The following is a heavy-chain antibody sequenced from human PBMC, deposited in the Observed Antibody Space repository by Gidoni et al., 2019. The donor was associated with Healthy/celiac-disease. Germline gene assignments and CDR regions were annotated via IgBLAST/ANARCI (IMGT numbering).Heavy chain of an antibody. D-gene: IGHD3-9*01. CDR2: INHSGST. V-gene: IGHV4-34*01. CDR3: ARGPLRYFDWLLYGMDV. J-gene: IGHJ6*02. Sequence: QVQLQQWGAGLLKPSETLSLTCAVYGGSFSGYYWSWIRQPPGKGLGGIGEINHSGSTNYNPSLKSRVTISVDTSKNQFSLKLSSVTAADTAVYYCARGPLRYFDWLLYGMDVWGQGTTVTVSS. CDR1: GGSFSGYY.